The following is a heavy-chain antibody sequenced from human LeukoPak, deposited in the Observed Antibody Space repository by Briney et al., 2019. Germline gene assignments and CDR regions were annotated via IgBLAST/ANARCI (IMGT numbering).Heavy chain of an antibody. V-gene: IGHV3-23*01. Sequence: GGSLRLSCAASGLIFSNHAMTWVRQSPGRGLEWVSGITGSGGNTYYAESVKGRFTISRDNSRNTLYLQMNSLRAEDAALYYCATRPASETYFAVFDYWGLGTLVTVSS. CDR2: ITGSGGNT. CDR1: GLIFSNHA. CDR3: ATRPASETYFAVFDY. J-gene: IGHJ4*02. D-gene: IGHD1-26*01.